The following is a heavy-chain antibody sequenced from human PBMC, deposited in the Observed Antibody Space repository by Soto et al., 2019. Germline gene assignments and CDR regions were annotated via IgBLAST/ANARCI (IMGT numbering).Heavy chain of an antibody. CDR2: IIPIFGTA. CDR3: ARGYYGGNPFNWFDP. V-gene: IGHV1-69*01. Sequence: QVQLVQSGAEVKKPGSSVKVSCKASGGTFSSYAISWVRQAPGQGLEWMGGIIPIFGTANYAQKFQGRVTITADESTSTAYIELSSLRSEDTAEYYCARGYYGGNPFNWFDPWGQGTLVTVSS. D-gene: IGHD4-17*01. J-gene: IGHJ5*02. CDR1: GGTFSSYA.